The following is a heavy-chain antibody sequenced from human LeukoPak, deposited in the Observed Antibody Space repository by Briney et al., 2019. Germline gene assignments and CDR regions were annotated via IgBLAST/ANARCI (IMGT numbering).Heavy chain of an antibody. CDR1: GYTFTCYG. V-gene: IGHV1-18*01. D-gene: IGHD6-19*01. J-gene: IGHJ4*02. CDR3: ATVAVAGDLDY. CDR2: ISAYNGNT. Sequence: GASVKVSCKASGYTFTCYGIIWVRQAPGQGLEWMGWISAYNGNTNYAQKLQGRVTMTTDTSTSTAYMELRSLRSDDTAVYYCATVAVAGDLDYWGQGTLVTVSS.